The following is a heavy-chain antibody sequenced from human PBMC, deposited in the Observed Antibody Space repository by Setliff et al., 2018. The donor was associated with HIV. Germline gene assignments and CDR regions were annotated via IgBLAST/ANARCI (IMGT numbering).Heavy chain of an antibody. J-gene: IGHJ4*02. CDR3: ARKYTGGPLDY. CDR1: GYTFKSYD. Sequence: ASVKVSCKTSGYTFKSYDINWVRQAPGQRPEWMARINAGNGNREYSPKFQGRVTMTTDTSTSTAYMELRSLRSDDTAMYYCARKYTGGPLDYWGQGTLVTVSS. CDR2: INAGNGNR. V-gene: IGHV1-3*01. D-gene: IGHD6-19*01.